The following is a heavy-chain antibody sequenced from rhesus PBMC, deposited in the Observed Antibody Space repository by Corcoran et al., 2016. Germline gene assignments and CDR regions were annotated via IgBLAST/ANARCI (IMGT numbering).Heavy chain of an antibody. D-gene: IGHD3-3*01. V-gene: IGHV4-73*01. CDR2: IYGNSANT. J-gene: IGHJ4*01. CDR1: GGSISGYYY. Sequence: QVKLQQWGDGLVKPSETLSLTCVVYGGSISGYYYLSWIRQPPVKGLEWMGYIYGNSANTNSNPSLKNRVTISKDTSKNQFSLKLSSVTAADTAVYYCARGPLNFWSGYHIPDWGQGVLVTVSS. CDR3: ARGPLNFWSGYHIPD.